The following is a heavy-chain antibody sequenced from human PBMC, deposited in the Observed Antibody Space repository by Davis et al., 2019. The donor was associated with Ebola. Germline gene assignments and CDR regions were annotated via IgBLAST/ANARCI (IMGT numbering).Heavy chain of an antibody. D-gene: IGHD6-13*01. CDR1: GFTFSSYS. CDR2: ISSSSSTI. CDR3: ARREAGSNWSVDY. V-gene: IGHV3-48*04. Sequence: PGGSLRLSCAASGFTFSSYSMNWVRQAPGKGLEWVSYISSSSSTIYYADSVKGRFTISRDNAKNSLYLQMNSLRAEDTAVYYCARREAGSNWSVDYWGQGTLVTVSS. J-gene: IGHJ4*02.